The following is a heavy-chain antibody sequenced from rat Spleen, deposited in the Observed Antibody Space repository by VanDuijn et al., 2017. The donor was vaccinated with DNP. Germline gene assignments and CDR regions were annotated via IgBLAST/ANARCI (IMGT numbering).Heavy chain of an antibody. Sequence: EVQLQESGPGLVKPSQSLSLTCSVTGYSITSNYWGWIRKFPGNKMEWIGHISYSGSTSYNPSLKSQIPITRDTSHNQFFLQLNSVTIEDTATYYCARLLARGRGYFDYWGQGVMVTVSS. CDR1: GYSITSNY. CDR2: ISYSGST. D-gene: IGHD4-3*01. V-gene: IGHV3-1*01. CDR3: ARLLARGRGYFDY. J-gene: IGHJ2*01.